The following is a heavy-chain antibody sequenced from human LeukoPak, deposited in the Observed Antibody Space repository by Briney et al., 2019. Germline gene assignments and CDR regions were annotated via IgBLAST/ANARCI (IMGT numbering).Heavy chain of an antibody. CDR3: ARVRTDRAFDI. V-gene: IGHV1-69*05. CDR2: IIPIFGTA. Sequence: SVKVSCKASGGTFSSYAISWVREAPGQGLEWMGRIIPIFGTANYAQKFQGRVTITTDESTSPAYMELSSLRSEDKALYYCARVRTDRAFDIWGQGTMVTVSS. CDR1: GGTFSSYA. J-gene: IGHJ3*02.